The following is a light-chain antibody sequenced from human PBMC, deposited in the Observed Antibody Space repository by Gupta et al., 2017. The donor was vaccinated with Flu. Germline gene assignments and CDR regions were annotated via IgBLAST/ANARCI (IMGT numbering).Light chain of an antibody. J-gene: IGLJ3*02. CDR3: AAWDDSLRGWV. Sequence: HSVLTQPPSVSGTPGQRVTISCSGGNSNIGSNYVYWYQQFPGSAPKLLIYRNDQRPSGVPDRCSGSKSGTSASLAISGLRSADEADYYCAAWDDSLRGWVFGGGTKLPVL. CDR1: NSNIGSNY. V-gene: IGLV1-47*01. CDR2: RND.